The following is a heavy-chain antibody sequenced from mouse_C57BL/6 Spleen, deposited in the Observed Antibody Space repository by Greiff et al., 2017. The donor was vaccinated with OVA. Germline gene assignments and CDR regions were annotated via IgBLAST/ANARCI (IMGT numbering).Heavy chain of an antibody. J-gene: IGHJ2*01. CDR1: GFTFSDYG. CDR2: ISSGSSTI. V-gene: IGHV5-17*01. D-gene: IGHD2-1*01. CDR3: ARDYGNLYYFDY. Sequence: EVKVVESGGGLVKPGGSLKLSCAASGFTFSDYGMHWVRQAPEKGLEWVAYISSGSSTIYYADTVKGRFTISRDNAKNTLFLQMTSLRSEDTAMYYCARDYGNLYYFDYWGQGTTLTVSS.